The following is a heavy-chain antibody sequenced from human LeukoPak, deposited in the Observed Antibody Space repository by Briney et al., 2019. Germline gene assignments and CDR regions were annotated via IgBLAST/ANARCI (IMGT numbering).Heavy chain of an antibody. J-gene: IGHJ4*02. CDR1: GYTFTSYG. D-gene: IGHD4-17*01. CDR2: ISAYDGNT. Sequence: ASVKVSCRASGYTFTSYGISWVRQAPGQGLEWMGWISAYDGNTNYAQKLQGRVTITADKSTSTAYMELSSLRSEDTAVYYCASVSGDYRQDYWGQGTLVTVSS. CDR3: ASVSGDYRQDY. V-gene: IGHV1-18*01.